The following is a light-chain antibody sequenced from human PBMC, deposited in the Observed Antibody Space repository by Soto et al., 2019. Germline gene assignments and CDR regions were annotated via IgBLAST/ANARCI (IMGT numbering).Light chain of an antibody. CDR1: QNVGRNY. V-gene: IGKV3-20*01. CDR3: QQYGSSPPYT. J-gene: IGKJ2*01. CDR2: AAS. Sequence: EIVLTQSPGTLSLSPGERATLSCRASQNVGRNYVAWYQQKPGQAPRLLIFAASGRVTGIPDRFSGSGSGTDFTLTITRLEPEYFALYFCQQYGSSPPYTFGQGTTLEIK.